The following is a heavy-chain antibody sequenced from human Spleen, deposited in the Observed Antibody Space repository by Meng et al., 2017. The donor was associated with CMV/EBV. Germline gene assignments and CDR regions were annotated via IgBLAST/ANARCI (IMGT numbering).Heavy chain of an antibody. J-gene: IGHJ4*02. CDR3: ARRRYCSSTSCYTVYYFDY. V-gene: IGHV4-39*01. Sequence: SSSSYWGWVRQHPGKGLEWIGSIYYSGSPYYNPSLKSRVTISVDTSKNQFSLKLSSVTAADTAVYYCARRRYCSSTSCYTVYYFDYWGQGTLVTVSS. CDR2: IYYSGSP. CDR1: SSSSY. D-gene: IGHD2-2*02.